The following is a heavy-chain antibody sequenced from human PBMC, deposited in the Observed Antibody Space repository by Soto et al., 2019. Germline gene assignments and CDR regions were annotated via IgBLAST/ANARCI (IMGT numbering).Heavy chain of an antibody. V-gene: IGHV4-59*08. CDR3: ARHAPGDYNCDH. CDR1: GASISSYY. CDR2: VYYTGIT. Sequence: QVQLQESGPGRVKPSETLSLTCTVSGASISSYYWSWIRQPPGRGLEWIGFVYYTGITNYNPSLTSRVTISVDTSKNQFSLKLNAVTAADPAVYYCARHAPGDYNCDHWGQGTLVTVSS. J-gene: IGHJ4*02. D-gene: IGHD4-17*01.